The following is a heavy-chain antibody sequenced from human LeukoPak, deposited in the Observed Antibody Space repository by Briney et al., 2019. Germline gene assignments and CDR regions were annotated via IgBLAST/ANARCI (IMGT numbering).Heavy chain of an antibody. CDR3: ARGGDIVGATRSAFDI. D-gene: IGHD1-26*01. CDR2: LSSGGTT. CDR1: GFSFSHYG. V-gene: IGHV3-53*01. Sequence: GRSLRLSCAASGFSFSHYGMHWVRQAPGKGLEWVSVLSSGGTTYYADSVKGRFTISRDNSKNTLYLQMNSLRAEDTAVYYCARGGDIVGATRSAFDIWGQGTMVTVSS. J-gene: IGHJ3*02.